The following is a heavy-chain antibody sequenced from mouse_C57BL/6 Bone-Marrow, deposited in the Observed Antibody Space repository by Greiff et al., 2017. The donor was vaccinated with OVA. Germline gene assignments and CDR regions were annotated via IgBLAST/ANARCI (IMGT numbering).Heavy chain of an antibody. CDR3: ARDAHYYGSSYWYFDV. D-gene: IGHD1-1*01. CDR1: GYAFTNYL. J-gene: IGHJ1*03. CDR2: INPGSGGT. Sequence: QVQLQQSGAELVRPGTSVKVSCKASGYAFTNYLIEWVKQRPGQGLEWIGVINPGSGGTNYNEKFKGKATLTADKSSSTAYMQLSSLTSEDSAVYFCARDAHYYGSSYWYFDVWGTGTTVTVSS. V-gene: IGHV1-54*01.